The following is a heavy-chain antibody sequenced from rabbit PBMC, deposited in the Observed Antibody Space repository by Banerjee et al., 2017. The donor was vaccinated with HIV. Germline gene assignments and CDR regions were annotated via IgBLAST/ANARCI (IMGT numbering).Heavy chain of an antibody. Sequence: QQQLEESGGGLVKPGGTLTLTCKASGFDFSSNAMCWVRQAPGKGLELIACIYSGSSGRTYYASWATGRFTVSKTSSTTVTLQMTSLTAADTATYFCGRDTGAWGDFNLWGPGTLVTVS. V-gene: IGHV1S45*01. CDR1: GFDFSSNA. J-gene: IGHJ4*01. CDR3: GRDTGAWGDFNL. CDR2: IYSGSSGRT. D-gene: IGHD4-1*01.